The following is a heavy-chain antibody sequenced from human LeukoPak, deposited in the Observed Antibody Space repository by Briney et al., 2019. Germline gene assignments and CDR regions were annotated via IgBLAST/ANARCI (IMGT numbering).Heavy chain of an antibody. CDR1: GYRFTTYW. J-gene: IGHJ6*03. V-gene: IGHV5-51*01. CDR3: ARQYDYYYYMDV. Sequence: GESLKISCKASGYRFTTYWIGWVRQMPGKGLEWMGIIYPGDSDTRYSPSFQGQVTISADKSISTAYLQWSSLKASDTAIYYCARQYDYYYYMDVWGKGTTVTVSS. CDR2: IYPGDSDT.